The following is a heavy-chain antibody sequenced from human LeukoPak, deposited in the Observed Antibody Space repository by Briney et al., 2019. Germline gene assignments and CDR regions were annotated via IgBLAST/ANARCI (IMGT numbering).Heavy chain of an antibody. V-gene: IGHV4-59*01. CDR3: ARGAPARAYYDILTGFNY. Sequence: SETLSLTCTVSGGSISSYYWSWVRQPPGKGLEWVGYIYYSGRTNYNPSLKSRVTISVGTCKNQFSLKLSSVTAADTAVYYCARGAPARAYYDILTGFNYWGQGTLVTVSS. CDR1: GGSISSYY. J-gene: IGHJ4*02. CDR2: IYYSGRT. D-gene: IGHD3-9*01.